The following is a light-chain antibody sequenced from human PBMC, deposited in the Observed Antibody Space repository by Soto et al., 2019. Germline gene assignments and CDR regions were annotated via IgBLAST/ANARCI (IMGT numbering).Light chain of an antibody. CDR2: STS. J-gene: IGLJ3*02. CDR3: LLYYGGAPV. CDR1: TGALTSGYY. Sequence: QTVVTQEPSLTVSPGGTVTLTCASSTGALTSGYYPNWFQQKPGQAPRALIYSTSNKQSWTPARFSGSLLGGKAALTLSGVQPEDEAEYYCLLYYGGAPVFGGGTKLTVL. V-gene: IGLV7-43*01.